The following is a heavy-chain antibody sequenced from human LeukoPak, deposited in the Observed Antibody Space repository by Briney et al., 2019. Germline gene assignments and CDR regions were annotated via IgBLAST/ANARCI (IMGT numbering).Heavy chain of an antibody. CDR1: GFTFSSYA. V-gene: IGHV3-23*01. CDR3: AKRGFTSYGYGYYYMDV. CDR2: ISGSGGST. J-gene: IGHJ6*03. Sequence: GGSLRLSCAASGFTFSSYAMSWVRQAPGKGLGWGSAISGSGGSTYCADSVKGRFTISRDNSKNTLYLQMNSLRAEDTAVYYCAKRGFTSYGYGYYYMDVWGKGTTVTVSS. D-gene: IGHD5-18*01.